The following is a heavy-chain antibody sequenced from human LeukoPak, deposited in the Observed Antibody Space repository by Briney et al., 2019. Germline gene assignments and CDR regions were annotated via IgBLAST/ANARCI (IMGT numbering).Heavy chain of an antibody. CDR1: GFTFSTYG. CDR2: IYSGGST. Sequence: GGSLRLSCAASGFTFSTYGMSWVRQAPGKGLEWVSVIYSGGSTYYADSVKGRFTISRDNSKNTLYLQMNSLRAEDTAVYYCARDPYWSGYYIGWGQGTLVTVSS. D-gene: IGHD3-3*01. V-gene: IGHV3-66*01. J-gene: IGHJ4*02. CDR3: ARDPYWSGYYIG.